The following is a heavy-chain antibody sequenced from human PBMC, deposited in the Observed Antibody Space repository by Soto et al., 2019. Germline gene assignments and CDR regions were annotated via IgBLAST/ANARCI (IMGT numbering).Heavy chain of an antibody. Sequence: PSETLSLTCTVSGGSVSSGSYYWGWIRQPPGKGLEWIGSIYYSGSTYYNPSLKSRVTISVDTSKNQFSLKLSSVTAADTAVYYCANSLWLNYFDYWGQGTLVTAPQ. J-gene: IGHJ4*02. CDR2: IYYSGST. CDR1: GGSVSSGSYY. CDR3: ANSLWLNYFDY. V-gene: IGHV4-39*01. D-gene: IGHD3-10*01.